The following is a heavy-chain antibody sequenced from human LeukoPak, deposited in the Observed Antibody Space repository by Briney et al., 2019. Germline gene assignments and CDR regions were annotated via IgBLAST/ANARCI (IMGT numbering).Heavy chain of an antibody. V-gene: IGHV3-74*01. Sequence: GGSLRLSCAASGFTFSSYWMHWVRQAPGKGLVWVSHINSDGSSTSYADSVKGRFTISRDNAKNTLYLQMNSLRAEDTAVYYCARSGYSYGYDYWGQGTLVTVSS. CDR1: GFTFSSYW. CDR3: ARSGYSYGYDY. CDR2: INSDGSST. D-gene: IGHD5-18*01. J-gene: IGHJ4*02.